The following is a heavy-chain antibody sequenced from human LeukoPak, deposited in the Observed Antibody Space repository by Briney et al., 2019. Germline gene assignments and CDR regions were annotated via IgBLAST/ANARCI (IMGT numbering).Heavy chain of an antibody. CDR1: GGSISSYY. V-gene: IGHV4-59*01. Sequence: SETLSLTCTVSGGSISSYYWSWIRQPPGKGLEWIGYIYYSGSTNYNPSLKSRVTISVDTSKNQFSLKLSSVTAADTAVYYCAREGGYSYGYDKGGPFDYWGQGTLVTVSS. CDR2: IYYSGST. J-gene: IGHJ4*02. D-gene: IGHD5-18*01. CDR3: AREGGYSYGYDKGGPFDY.